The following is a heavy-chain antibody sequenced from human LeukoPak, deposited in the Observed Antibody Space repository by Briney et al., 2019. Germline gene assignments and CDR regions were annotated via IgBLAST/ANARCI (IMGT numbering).Heavy chain of an antibody. CDR2: ISGSGGTA. J-gene: IGHJ4*02. D-gene: IGHD3-22*01. V-gene: IGHV3-23*01. CDR1: GFTFSSYG. Sequence: GGSLRLSCAASGFTFSSYGMNWVRQAPGKGLEWVSGISGSGGTAHYADSVKGRFTISRDNSKNSLSLQVSSLRAEDTAVYYCAKTNGYYSDWGQGTLVTVSS. CDR3: AKTNGYYSD.